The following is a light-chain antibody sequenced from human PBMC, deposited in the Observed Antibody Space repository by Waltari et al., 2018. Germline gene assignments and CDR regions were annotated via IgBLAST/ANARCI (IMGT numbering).Light chain of an antibody. Sequence: VVMPHSPAPSSVSPGGRVTLSCRTSHSVSSFVAWYQQKPGQAPRRLIYGASTRATGIPARCSGGGAATEFTLTISSLQSEDFAVYYCRQYNDWPPLTFGGGTKLEIK. CDR3: RQYNDWPPLT. CDR1: HSVSSF. CDR2: GAS. V-gene: IGKV3-15*01. J-gene: IGKJ4*02.